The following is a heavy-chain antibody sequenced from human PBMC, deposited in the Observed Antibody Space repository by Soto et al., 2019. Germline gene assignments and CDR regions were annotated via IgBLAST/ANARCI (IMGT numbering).Heavy chain of an antibody. J-gene: IGHJ4*02. V-gene: IGHV4-31*03. CDR1: GASISSGRSY. CDR3: AGDNGYGHFDS. D-gene: IGHD5-12*01. Sequence: QVQLQESGPGLVKPSQTLSLTCTVSGASISSGRSYWSWIRQHPGKGLEWIGYMFYSGSTYYHPSLKRRVNISAETSKNQFSLRLTSVTPADTAVYYCAGDNGYGHFDSWGQGTLVTVSS. CDR2: MFYSGST.